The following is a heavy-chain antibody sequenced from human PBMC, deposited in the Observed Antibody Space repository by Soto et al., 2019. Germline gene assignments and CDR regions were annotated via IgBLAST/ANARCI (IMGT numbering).Heavy chain of an antibody. J-gene: IGHJ6*02. CDR2: ISGNGDDT. Sequence: QLLESGGDLVQPGGSLRLSCAASGFTFRNFAMTWVRQPPGKGLEWVSAISGNGDDTYYAVSVKGLFTVSRDSSKNTLDLQMNSMTAEDTSVYYCAKSQMSRYYYGFDVWGQGPRVTVSS. CDR1: GFTFRNFA. CDR3: AKSQMSRYYYGFDV. V-gene: IGHV3-23*01. D-gene: IGHD3-16*01.